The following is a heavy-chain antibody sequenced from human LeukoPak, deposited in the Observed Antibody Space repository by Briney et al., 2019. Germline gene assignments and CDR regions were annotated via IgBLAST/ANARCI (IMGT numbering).Heavy chain of an antibody. CDR2: ISSSGSTI. Sequence: GGSLRLSCAASGFTFSSYEMNWVRQAPGKGLEWVSYISSSGSTIYYADSVKGRFTISRDNAKNSLYLQMNSLRAEDTALYYCAKDTQTYYYDSSTLINWGQGTMVTVSS. J-gene: IGHJ3*01. D-gene: IGHD3-22*01. CDR3: AKDTQTYYYDSSTLIN. V-gene: IGHV3-48*03. CDR1: GFTFSSYE.